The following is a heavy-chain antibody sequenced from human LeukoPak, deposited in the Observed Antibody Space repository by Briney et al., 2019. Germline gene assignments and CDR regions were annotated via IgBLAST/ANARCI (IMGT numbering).Heavy chain of an antibody. J-gene: IGHJ6*03. V-gene: IGHV1-18*01. D-gene: IGHD3-10*01. CDR1: GYSFINYG. CDR2: ISAYDGNT. Sequence: AASVKVSCKASGYSFINYGISWVRQAPGQGLEWMGWISAYDGNTNYAQKFQGRVTMTTDTSTSTAYMGLRSLRSDDTAVYYCARDYGSGSWGYYMDVWGKGTTVTISS. CDR3: ARDYGSGSWGYYMDV.